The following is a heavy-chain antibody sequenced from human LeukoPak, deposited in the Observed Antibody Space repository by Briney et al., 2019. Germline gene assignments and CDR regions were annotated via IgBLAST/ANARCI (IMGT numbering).Heavy chain of an antibody. D-gene: IGHD2-2*01. CDR3: ARAGDIVVVPDNWFDP. Sequence: GASVNVSCKASGYTFTSYDINWVRQATGQGLEWMGCMNPNSGNTGYAQKFQGRVTMTRDTSISTAYMELSSLRSEDTAVYYCARAGDIVVVPDNWFDPWGQGTLVTVSS. CDR2: MNPNSGNT. J-gene: IGHJ5*02. V-gene: IGHV1-8*01. CDR1: GYTFTSYD.